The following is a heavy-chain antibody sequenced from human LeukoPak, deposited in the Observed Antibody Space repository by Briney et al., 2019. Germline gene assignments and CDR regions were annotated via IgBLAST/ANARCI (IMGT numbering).Heavy chain of an antibody. Sequence: GGSLRLSCAASGFTFSSYWMSWVRQAPGKGLEWVANIKQDGSEKYYVDSVKVRFTISRDNAKNSLYLQMNSLRAEDTAVYYRARVGTYYDFWSGYYPFDYWGQGTLVTVSS. CDR3: ARVGTYYDFWSGYYPFDY. CDR2: IKQDGSEK. J-gene: IGHJ4*02. V-gene: IGHV3-7*01. CDR1: GFTFSSYW. D-gene: IGHD3-3*01.